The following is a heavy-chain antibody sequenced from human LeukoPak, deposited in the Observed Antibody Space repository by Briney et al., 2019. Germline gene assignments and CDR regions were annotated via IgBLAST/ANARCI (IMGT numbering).Heavy chain of an antibody. CDR1: GFTFSNYA. V-gene: IGHV3-23*01. D-gene: IGHD6-13*01. CDR2: LSGSGVTT. CDR3: AKVASSSWYAYFDY. Sequence: GGSLRLSCAASGFTFSNYAMSRVRQAPGKGLEWVSALSGSGVTTYYADSVKGRFTISRDNSKNTLYLQMNSLRAEDTAVYYCAKVASSSWYAYFDYWGRGTLVTVSS. J-gene: IGHJ4*02.